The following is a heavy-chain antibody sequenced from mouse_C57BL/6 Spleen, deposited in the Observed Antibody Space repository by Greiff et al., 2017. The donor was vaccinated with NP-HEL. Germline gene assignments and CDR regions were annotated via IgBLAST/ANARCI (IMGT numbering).Heavy chain of an antibody. CDR3: ARRIYYDYLYYAMDY. CDR1: GYTFTSYG. J-gene: IGHJ4*01. V-gene: IGHV1-81*01. D-gene: IGHD2-4*01. CDR2: IYPRSGNT. Sequence: QVQLKESGAELARPGASVKLSCKASGYTFTSYGISWVKQRTGQGLEWIGEIYPRSGNTYYNEKFKGKATLTADKSSSTAYMELRSLTSEDSAVYFCARRIYYDYLYYAMDYWGQGTSVTVSS.